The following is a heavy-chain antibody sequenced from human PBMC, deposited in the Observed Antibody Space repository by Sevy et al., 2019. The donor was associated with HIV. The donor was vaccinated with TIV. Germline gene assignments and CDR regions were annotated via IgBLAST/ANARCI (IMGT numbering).Heavy chain of an antibody. CDR2: INSISTYT. CDR1: GFIFSDYS. Sequence: GGSLRLSCAASGFIFSDYSINWVRQAPGRGLEWVSSINSISTYTNYAASVRGRFTMSRDNAKNSVFLQMNSLRAEVSAVYYCARVLPYYYAMDVWGQGTTVTVS. D-gene: IGHD3-3*01. CDR3: ARVLPYYYAMDV. V-gene: IGHV3-21*01. J-gene: IGHJ6*02.